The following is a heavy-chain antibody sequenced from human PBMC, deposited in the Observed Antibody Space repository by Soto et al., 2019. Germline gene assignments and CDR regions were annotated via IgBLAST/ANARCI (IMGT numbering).Heavy chain of an antibody. J-gene: IGHJ4*02. Sequence: GGSLRLSCVASGFTFSSYAMSCVRQTPGKGLGWVSAISGSGGSTYYADSVKGRFTISRDNSKNTLYRQMNSQRAEDTAVYYCAPCSGSYFSGNWGQGTMVTVAS. CDR3: APCSGSYFSGN. CDR1: GFTFSSYA. CDR2: ISGSGGST. D-gene: IGHD1-26*01. V-gene: IGHV3-23*01.